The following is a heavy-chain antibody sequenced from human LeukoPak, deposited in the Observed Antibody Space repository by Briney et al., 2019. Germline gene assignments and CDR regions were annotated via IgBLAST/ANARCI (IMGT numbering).Heavy chain of an antibody. D-gene: IGHD3-10*01. J-gene: IGHJ6*02. CDR2: INTDGSST. CDR1: GFTFSSYW. Sequence: GGSLRLSCAGSGFTFSSYWMHWVRQVPGKGLVWVSQINTDGSSTNYADSVKGRFTISRDNAKNTLYLQMNSLRAEDTAVYYCARGMVRGVYYYYGMDVWGQGTTVTVSS. V-gene: IGHV3-74*01. CDR3: ARGMVRGVYYYYGMDV.